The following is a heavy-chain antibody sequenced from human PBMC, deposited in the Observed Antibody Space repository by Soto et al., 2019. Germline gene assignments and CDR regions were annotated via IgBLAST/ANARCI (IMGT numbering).Heavy chain of an antibody. Sequence: SETLSLTCTVSGGSISSSSYYWGWIRQPPGKGLEWIGSIYYSGSTYYNPSLKSRVTISVDTSKNQFSLKLSSVTAADTAVYYCARHLAAPRRDWFDPWGQGTLVTVSS. D-gene: IGHD6-13*01. V-gene: IGHV4-39*01. CDR2: IYYSGST. CDR3: ARHLAAPRRDWFDP. J-gene: IGHJ5*02. CDR1: GGSISSSSYY.